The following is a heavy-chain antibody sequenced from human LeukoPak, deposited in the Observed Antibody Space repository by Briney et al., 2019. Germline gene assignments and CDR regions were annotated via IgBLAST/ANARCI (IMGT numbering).Heavy chain of an antibody. CDR3: VKAGIAAVTGRYYIDY. D-gene: IGHD6-13*01. V-gene: IGHV3-48*03. Sequence: GGSLRLSCAASGFTFSSYEMNWVRQAPGKGLEWVSYISSSGSTIYYADSVKGRFTISRDNAKNSLYLQMNSLRAEDTAVYYCVKAGIAAVTGRYYIDYWGLGALVTVSS. CDR1: GFTFSSYE. CDR2: ISSSGSTI. J-gene: IGHJ4*02.